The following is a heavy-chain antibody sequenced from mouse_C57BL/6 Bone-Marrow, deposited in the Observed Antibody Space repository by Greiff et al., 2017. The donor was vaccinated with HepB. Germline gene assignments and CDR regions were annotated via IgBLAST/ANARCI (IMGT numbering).Heavy chain of an antibody. CDR1: GYTFTSYG. D-gene: IGHD1-1*01. Sequence: VQLQQSGAELARPGASVKLSCKASGYTFTSYGISWVKQRTGQGLEWIGEIHPRSGNTYYNEKFKGKATLTADKSSNTAYMELRSLTSEDSAVYFCARSHYYGSRYFDYWGQGTTLTVSS. J-gene: IGHJ2*01. CDR3: ARSHYYGSRYFDY. V-gene: IGHV1-81*01. CDR2: IHPRSGNT.